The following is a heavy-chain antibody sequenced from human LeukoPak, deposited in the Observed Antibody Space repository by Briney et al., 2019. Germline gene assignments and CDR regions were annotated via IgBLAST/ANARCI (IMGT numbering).Heavy chain of an antibody. CDR3: TRVGGGDGGGWSTTDY. D-gene: IGHD6-19*01. J-gene: IGHJ4*02. V-gene: IGHV3-7*01. CDR1: GFTFSSYW. CDR2: INQDGSEK. Sequence: GGSLRLSCVASGFTFSSYWMSWVRQAPGKGLEWVANINQDGSEKYDVDSAKGRFTISRDNAKNSLYLQMNSLRVEDTAMYYCTRVGGGDGGGWSTTDYWGQGTLVTISS.